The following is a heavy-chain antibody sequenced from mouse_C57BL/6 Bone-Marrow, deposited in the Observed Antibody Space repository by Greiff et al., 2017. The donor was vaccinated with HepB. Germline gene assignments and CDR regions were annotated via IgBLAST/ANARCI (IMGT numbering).Heavy chain of an antibody. Sequence: QVHVKQPGAELVKPGASVKMSCKASGYTFTSYWITWVKQRPGQGLEWIGDIYPGSGSTNYNEKFKSKATLTVDTSSSTAYMQLSSLTSEDSAVYYCARDSSGYVRGPFDYWGQGTTLTVSS. D-gene: IGHD3-2*02. CDR3: ARDSSGYVRGPFDY. CDR1: GYTFTSYW. CDR2: IYPGSGST. J-gene: IGHJ2*01. V-gene: IGHV1-55*01.